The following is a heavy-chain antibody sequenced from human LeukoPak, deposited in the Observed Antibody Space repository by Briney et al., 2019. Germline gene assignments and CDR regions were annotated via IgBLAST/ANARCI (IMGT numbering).Heavy chain of an antibody. V-gene: IGHV3-23*01. CDR3: AKDVRITIFGVVIRYFDY. CDR2: ITGSGGSP. CDR1: GFTLSSYA. D-gene: IGHD3-3*01. J-gene: IGHJ4*02. Sequence: GASLRLSCAASGFTLSSYAMSWVRQAPGKGLERVSAITGSGGSPYYADSVRGRFSSSRDNSKNTLYLQMNSLRAEDTAVYYCAKDVRITIFGVVIRYFDYWGQGTLVTVSS.